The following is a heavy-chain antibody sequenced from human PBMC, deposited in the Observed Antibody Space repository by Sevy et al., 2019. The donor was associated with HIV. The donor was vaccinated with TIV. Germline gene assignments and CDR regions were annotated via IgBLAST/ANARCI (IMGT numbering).Heavy chain of an antibody. CDR3: TRGVSAVAIFDY. V-gene: IGHV3-49*03. Sequence: GGSLRLSCTGSGFTFGDYAMTWFRQAPGKGLEWVGFIRSKAYGGTTECAASVKGRFTISRGDSKSVAYLQMNSLKTEDTAVYYCTRGVSAVAIFDYWGQGTLVTVSS. D-gene: IGHD6-19*01. CDR2: IRSKAYGGTT. J-gene: IGHJ4*02. CDR1: GFTFGDYA.